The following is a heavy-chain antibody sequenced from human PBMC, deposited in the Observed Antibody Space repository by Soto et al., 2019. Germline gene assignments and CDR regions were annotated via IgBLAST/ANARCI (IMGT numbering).Heavy chain of an antibody. CDR2: VYFSVNT. CDR1: GGSLSSYY. J-gene: IGHJ5*02. Sequence: SETLSLTCTVSGGSLSSYYWTWIRQSPGKVLEWIGYVYFSVNTNYNPSLKSRVTISIDTSKNQFSLRLASVTAADTAFYYGGRVRHTGYVMSWGQGTLVTVSS. D-gene: IGHD5-12*01. CDR3: GRVRHTGYVMS. V-gene: IGHV4-59*01.